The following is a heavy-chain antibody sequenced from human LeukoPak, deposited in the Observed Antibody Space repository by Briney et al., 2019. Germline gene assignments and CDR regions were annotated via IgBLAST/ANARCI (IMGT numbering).Heavy chain of an antibody. CDR2: INLSGST. Sequence: SETLSLTCAVYGGSFSGYYWSWIRQPLGTGLEWIGEINLSGSTNYNPSLKSGVTLSVDTSKNQFSLKLSSVTAADTAVYYCARRSVRGAYYGYFDYWGQGTLVTVSS. CDR3: ARRSVRGAYYGYFDY. J-gene: IGHJ4*02. CDR1: GGSFSGYY. D-gene: IGHD3-10*01. V-gene: IGHV4-34*01.